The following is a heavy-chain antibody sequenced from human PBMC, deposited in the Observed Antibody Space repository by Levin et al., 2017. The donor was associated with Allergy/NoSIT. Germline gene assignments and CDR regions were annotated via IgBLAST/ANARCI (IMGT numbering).Heavy chain of an antibody. CDR3: AREWCSGGSCLIDY. CDR1: GFTFSSYW. D-gene: IGHD2-15*01. Sequence: AGESLKISCAASGFTFSSYWMSWVRQAPGKGLEWVANIKQDGSEKYYVDSVKGRFTISRDNAKNSLYLQMNSLRAEDTAVYYCAREWCSGGSCLIDYWGQGTLVTVSS. J-gene: IGHJ4*02. V-gene: IGHV3-7*01. CDR2: IKQDGSEK.